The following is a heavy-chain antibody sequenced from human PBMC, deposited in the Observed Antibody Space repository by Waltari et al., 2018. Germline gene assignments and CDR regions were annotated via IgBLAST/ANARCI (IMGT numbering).Heavy chain of an antibody. V-gene: IGHV4-39*01. CDR3: ARLSHSSGSDY. D-gene: IGHD6-19*01. CDR1: GGSISSSSYY. J-gene: IGHJ4*02. CDR2: IYYSGST. Sequence: QLQLQESGPGLVKPSETLSLTCTVSGGSISSSSYYWGWIRQPPGKGLEWIGSIYYSGSTYYNPALKSRVTISVDTSKNQFSLKLSSVTAADTAVYYCARLSHSSGSDYWGQGTLVTVSS.